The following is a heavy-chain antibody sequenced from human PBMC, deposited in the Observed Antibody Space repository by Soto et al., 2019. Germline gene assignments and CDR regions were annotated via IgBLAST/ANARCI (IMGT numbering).Heavy chain of an antibody. J-gene: IGHJ5*02. Sequence: HPGGSLRLSCEVSGFTFSAYWMHWVRQVPGKGLIWVSRISDDGSTTTYADSVKGRFTVSRDNAKNTLYLQMNSLRADDTGLYYCTRGPRVSSTGPGAPCGQGTLVTVSS. V-gene: IGHV3-74*01. D-gene: IGHD1-1*01. CDR3: TRGPRVSSTGPGAP. CDR2: ISDDGSTT. CDR1: GFTFSAYW.